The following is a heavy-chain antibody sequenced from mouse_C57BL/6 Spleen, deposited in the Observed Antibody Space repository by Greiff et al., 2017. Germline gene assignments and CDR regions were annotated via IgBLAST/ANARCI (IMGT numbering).Heavy chain of an antibody. CDR3: ARVYYDYPYYAMDY. CDR1: GFSINSDCY. V-gene: IGHV3-3*01. Sequence: EVQRVESGPSLVRPSQTLSLTCTVTGFSINSDCYWIWIRQFPGNKLEYIGYTFYSGITYYNPSLESRTYITRDTSKNQFSLKLSSVTTEDTATYYCARVYYDYPYYAMDYWGQGTSVTVSS. CDR2: TFYSGIT. J-gene: IGHJ4*01. D-gene: IGHD2-4*01.